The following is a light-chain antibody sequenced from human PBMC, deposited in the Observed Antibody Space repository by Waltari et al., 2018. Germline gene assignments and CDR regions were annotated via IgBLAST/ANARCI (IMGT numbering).Light chain of an antibody. CDR1: QSLLKSDGYSH. Sequence: DIVMTQSPLSLPVTPGESASISCRSSQSLLKSDGYSHLDWYLQKPGQSPQLLMYLGSNRASGVPDRFSGSGSGTDCTLRISRVEADDVGVYYCMQAFESPRTLGQGTKVEIK. CDR2: LGS. CDR3: MQAFESPRT. V-gene: IGKV2-28*01. J-gene: IGKJ1*01.